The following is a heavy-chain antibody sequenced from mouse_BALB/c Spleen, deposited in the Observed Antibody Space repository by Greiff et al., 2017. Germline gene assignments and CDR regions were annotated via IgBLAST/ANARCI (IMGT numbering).Heavy chain of an antibody. J-gene: IGHJ4*01. CDR1: GYTFTDYA. CDR2: ISTYYGDS. V-gene: IGHV1S137*01. D-gene: IGHD2-4*01. Sequence: QVQLQQSGAELVRPGVSVKLSCKGSGYTFTDYAMPWVKQSHAKSLEWIGVISTYYGDSSYNQMFKGKATMTVDKSSSTAYMELARLTSEDSAIYYCARFYYDAYAMDYWGQGTSVTVSS. CDR3: ARFYYDAYAMDY.